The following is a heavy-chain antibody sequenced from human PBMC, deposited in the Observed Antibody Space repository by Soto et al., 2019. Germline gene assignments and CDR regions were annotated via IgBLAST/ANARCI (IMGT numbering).Heavy chain of an antibody. Sequence: GGSLRLSCAASGFTFSSYAISWVRPAPGKGLEWVSAISGSGGSTYYADSVKGRFTISRDNSKNTLHLQMNSLRAEDTAVYYCAKKRYRYWQLALPPPFVDYWGQGTLVTVS. CDR2: ISGSGGST. V-gene: IGHV3-23*01. J-gene: IGHJ4*02. CDR1: GFTFSSYA. CDR3: AKKRYRYWQLALPPPFVDY. D-gene: IGHD6-6*01.